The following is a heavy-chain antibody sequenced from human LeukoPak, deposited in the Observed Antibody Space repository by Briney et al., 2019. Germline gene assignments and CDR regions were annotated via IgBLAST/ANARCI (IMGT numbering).Heavy chain of an antibody. D-gene: IGHD1-1*01. CDR3: ARTNWNGGP. CDR2: ISYDGSKK. CDR1: GFTFSNYA. Sequence: GGSLRLSCAASGFTFSNYAMHWVRQAPGKGLEWVAVISYDGSKKYYADSLKGRFTISRDNSKNTLFLQVNSLRAEDTAVYYCARTNWNGGPWGQGTLVTVSS. V-gene: IGHV3-30*04. J-gene: IGHJ5*02.